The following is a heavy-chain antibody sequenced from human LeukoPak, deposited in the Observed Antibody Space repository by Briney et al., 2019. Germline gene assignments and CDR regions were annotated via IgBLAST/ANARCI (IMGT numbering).Heavy chain of an antibody. D-gene: IGHD1-26*01. V-gene: IGHV3-30-3*01. CDR2: ISYDGSNE. Sequence: GGSLRLSCAASGFTFSSYALHWVRQAPGKGLEWVAVISYDGSNEYYADSVKGRFTISRDNSKNTLYLQMNSLRAEDTAVYYCARQWELLYFDYWGQGTLVTVSS. CDR3: ARQWELLYFDY. J-gene: IGHJ4*02. CDR1: GFTFSSYA.